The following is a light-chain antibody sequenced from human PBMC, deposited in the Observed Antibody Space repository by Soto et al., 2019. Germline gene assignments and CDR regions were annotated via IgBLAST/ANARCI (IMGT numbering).Light chain of an antibody. CDR2: SHN. CDR3: AAWDDSLNGYV. V-gene: IGLV1-44*01. J-gene: IGLJ1*01. Sequence: QSVLTQPPSASGTPGQRVTISCSGSGSNIGSNTVNWYQQLPGTAPKLLIYSHNRRPSGVPDRFSGSKSGTSASLAISGLQSEDEADYYCAAWDDSLNGYVFGTGTKLTVL. CDR1: GSNIGSNT.